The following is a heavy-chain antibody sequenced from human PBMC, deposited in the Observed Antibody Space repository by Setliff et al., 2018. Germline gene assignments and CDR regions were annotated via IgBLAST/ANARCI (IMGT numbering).Heavy chain of an antibody. CDR1: GFTFSSYG. Sequence: GGSLRLSCAASGFTFSSYGMHWVRQAPGKGLEWVAVIWYDGSNKYNADSVKGRFTISRDNSKNTLYLQMNSLRAEDTAVYYCAKEGYYDFWSGYLTHYCYYMDVWGKGTTVTVSS. D-gene: IGHD3-3*01. J-gene: IGHJ6*03. V-gene: IGHV3-33*06. CDR3: AKEGYYDFWSGYLTHYCYYMDV. CDR2: IWYDGSNK.